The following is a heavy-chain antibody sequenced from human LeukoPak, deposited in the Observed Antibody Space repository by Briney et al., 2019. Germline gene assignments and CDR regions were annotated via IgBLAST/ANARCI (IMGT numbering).Heavy chain of an antibody. CDR3: AKAVRVVVGYFDY. Sequence: PGGSLRLSCAASGFTFSSYGMHWVRQAPGKGLEWVAVIWYDGSNKYYADSVKGRFTISRDNSKNTLYLQMNSLRAEDTAVYYCAKAVRVVVGYFDYWGQGTLVTVSS. V-gene: IGHV3-33*06. CDR1: GFTFSSYG. J-gene: IGHJ4*02. CDR2: IWYDGSNK. D-gene: IGHD3-10*01.